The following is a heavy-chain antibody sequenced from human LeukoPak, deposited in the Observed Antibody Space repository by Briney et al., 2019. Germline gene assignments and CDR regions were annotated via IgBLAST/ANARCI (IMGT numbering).Heavy chain of an antibody. J-gene: IGHJ3*02. D-gene: IGHD3-22*01. CDR1: GGTFSSYA. CDR2: IIPIFGTA. Sequence: SVKVSCKASGGTFSSYAISWVRQAPGQGLEWMGGIIPIFGTANYAQKFQGRVTITTDESTSTAYMELSSLRSDDTAVYYCARGGPAPHRITLIVVASSTDAFDIWGQGTMVTVSS. CDR3: ARGGPAPHRITLIVVASSTDAFDI. V-gene: IGHV1-69*05.